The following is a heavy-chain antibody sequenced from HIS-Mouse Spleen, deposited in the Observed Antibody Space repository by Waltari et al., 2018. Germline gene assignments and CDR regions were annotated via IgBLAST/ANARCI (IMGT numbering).Heavy chain of an antibody. CDR2: ISYDGSNK. D-gene: IGHD3-10*01. Sequence: QVQLVESGGGVVQPGRSLRLSCAASGFTFSSYAMLWVRQAPGKGLEWVAVISYDGSNKYYADSVKGRFTISRDNSKNTLYLQMNSLRAEDTAVYYCARDRGGSLDYWGQGTLVTVSS. CDR1: GFTFSSYA. V-gene: IGHV3-30*04. CDR3: ARDRGGSLDY. J-gene: IGHJ4*02.